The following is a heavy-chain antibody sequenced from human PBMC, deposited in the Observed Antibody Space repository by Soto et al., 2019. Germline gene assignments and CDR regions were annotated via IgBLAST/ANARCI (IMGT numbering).Heavy chain of an antibody. CDR3: AKSFKDIVVVVAATRQFDYYYMDV. V-gene: IGHV3-30*18. J-gene: IGHJ6*03. D-gene: IGHD2-15*01. CDR1: GFTFSRYG. CDR2: ISYDGSNK. Sequence: QVQLVESGGGVVQPGRSLRLSCAASGFTFSRYGMHWVRQAPGKGLEWVAVISYDGSNKYYADSVKGRFTISRDNSKNTLYLQMNILRAEDTAVYYCAKSFKDIVVVVAATRQFDYYYMDVWGKGTTVTVSS.